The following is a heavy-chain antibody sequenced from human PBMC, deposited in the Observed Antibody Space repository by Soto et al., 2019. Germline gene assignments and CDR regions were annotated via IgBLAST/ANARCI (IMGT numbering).Heavy chain of an antibody. Sequence: QVQLVQSGAEEKKPGASVKVSCKASGYTFTDYSIHWVRQAPGQRLEWMGWINAGNGNTKYSQKFQGRVTITCDTSASTVYMELNSLRSEETAVYYCARGLGSYYYDSSGSDYYGMDVWGQGTTVTVSS. CDR2: INAGNGNT. D-gene: IGHD3-22*01. V-gene: IGHV1-3*05. CDR3: ARGLGSYYYDSSGSDYYGMDV. J-gene: IGHJ6*02. CDR1: GYTFTDYS.